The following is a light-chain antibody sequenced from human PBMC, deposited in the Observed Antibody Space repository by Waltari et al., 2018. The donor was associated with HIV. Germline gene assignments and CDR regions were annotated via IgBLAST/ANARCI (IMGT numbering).Light chain of an antibody. CDR1: KIGSKS. V-gene: IGLV3-21*02. CDR2: DDN. J-gene: IGLJ2*01. Sequence: SFVLTQPPSVSVAPGQTARITCGGNKIGSKSVHWYQQKPGQAPLLVVYDDNDRPSGIPERFSGSNSGNTATLTINRVEAGDEADYYCQVWDSSGDPYVVFGGGTKVTVL. CDR3: QVWDSSGDPYVV.